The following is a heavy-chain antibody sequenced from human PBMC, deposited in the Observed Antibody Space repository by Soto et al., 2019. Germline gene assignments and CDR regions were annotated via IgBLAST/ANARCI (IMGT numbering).Heavy chain of an antibody. CDR1: GFTFSSYA. V-gene: IGHV3-30-3*01. J-gene: IGHJ4*02. CDR2: ISYDGSNK. Sequence: QVQLVESGGGVVQPGRSLRLSCAASGFTFSSYAMHWVRQAPGKGLEWVAVISYDGSNKYYADSVKGRFTISRDNSKNTLYLQMNSLRAEDTAVYYCARDECGGDCYLDYWGQGTLVTVSS. D-gene: IGHD2-21*02. CDR3: ARDECGGDCYLDY.